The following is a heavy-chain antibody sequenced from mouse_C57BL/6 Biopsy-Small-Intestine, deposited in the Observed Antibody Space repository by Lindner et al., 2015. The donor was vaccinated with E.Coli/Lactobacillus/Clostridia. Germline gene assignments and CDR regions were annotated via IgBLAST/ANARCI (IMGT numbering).Heavy chain of an antibody. V-gene: IGHV1-66*01. CDR1: GYIFTSYA. Sequence: SVKVSCKASGYIFTSYAITWVRQAPGGGLEWMGWIDPDNGDTKSAQNLQGRVTMTTDTSTSTAYMELRSLRSGDTAVYYCARQAPYSGYALWGQGTLVTVSS. J-gene: IGHJ4*01. D-gene: IGHD1-1*01. CDR2: IDPDNGDT. CDR3: ARQAPYSGYAL.